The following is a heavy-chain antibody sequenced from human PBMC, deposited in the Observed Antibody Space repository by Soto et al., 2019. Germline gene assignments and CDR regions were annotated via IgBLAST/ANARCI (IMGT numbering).Heavy chain of an antibody. Sequence: SETLSPTRTFSGGSISSGGYYWGWVRPHPGKGLEWIGYIYYSGSTYYNPSLKSRVTISVDTSKNQFSLKLSSVTAADTAVYYCARGRIPTPVNWFDPWGQGTLVTVSS. D-gene: IGHD2-15*01. V-gene: IGHV4-31*03. CDR1: GGSISSGGYY. CDR2: IYYSGST. CDR3: ARGRIPTPVNWFDP. J-gene: IGHJ5*02.